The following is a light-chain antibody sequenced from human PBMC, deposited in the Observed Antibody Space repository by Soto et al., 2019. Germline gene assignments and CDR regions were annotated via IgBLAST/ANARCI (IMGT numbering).Light chain of an antibody. CDR3: SSYTTSSTFV. CDR2: EVN. J-gene: IGLJ1*01. CDR1: SSDVGGYNF. V-gene: IGLV2-14*01. Sequence: QSVLTQPASVSGSPGQSITISCTGTSSDVGGYNFVSWYRQDPGKAPKLLIYEVNNRPSGISNRFSGSKSGILASLTISGRQAEDEADYYCSSYTTSSTFVFGSGTKLTVL.